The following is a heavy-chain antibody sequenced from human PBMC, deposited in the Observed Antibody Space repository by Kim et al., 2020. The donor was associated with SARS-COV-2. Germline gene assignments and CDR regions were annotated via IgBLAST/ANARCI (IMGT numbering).Heavy chain of an antibody. J-gene: IGHJ4*02. CDR3: ARDLVRRSDYYDSSGVKGPLDY. Sequence: ASVKVSCKASGYTFTSYGISWVRQAPGQGLEWMGWISAYNGNTNYAQKLQGRVTMTTDTSTSTAYMELRSLRSDDTAVYYCARDLVRRSDYYDSSGVKGPLDYWGQGTLVTVSS. V-gene: IGHV1-18*04. CDR1: GYTFTSYG. D-gene: IGHD3-22*01. CDR2: ISAYNGNT.